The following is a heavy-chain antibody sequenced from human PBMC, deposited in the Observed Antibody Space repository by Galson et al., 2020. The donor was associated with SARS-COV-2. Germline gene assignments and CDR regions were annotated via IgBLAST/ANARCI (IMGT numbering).Heavy chain of an antibody. J-gene: IGHJ6*03. Sequence: GESLKISCEASGFTFSSSAMSWVRQAPGKGLEWVSRLSTSGGTTDYADSVKGRFTISRDNFKNKLYLQMNSLRAEDTAVYYCAKEGQLVPGFYYYYYMDVWGKGTTVTVSS. CDR3: AKEGQLVPGFYYYYYMDV. CDR1: GFTFSSSA. D-gene: IGHD6-13*01. V-gene: IGHV3-23*01. CDR2: LSTSGGTT.